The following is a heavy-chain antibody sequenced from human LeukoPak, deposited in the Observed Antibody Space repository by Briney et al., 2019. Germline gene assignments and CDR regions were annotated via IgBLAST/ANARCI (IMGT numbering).Heavy chain of an antibody. CDR3: ASFYCSSTSCYFDY. CDR2: IRYDGSDK. V-gene: IGHV3-30*02. Sequence: GGSLRLSCAASGFTFSSYGMHWVRQAPGKGLEWVAFIRYDGSDKYYADSVKGRFTISRDNSRTTLYLQMNSLRAEDTAVYYCASFYCSSTSCYFDYWGQGTLVTVSS. J-gene: IGHJ4*02. D-gene: IGHD2-2*01. CDR1: GFTFSSYG.